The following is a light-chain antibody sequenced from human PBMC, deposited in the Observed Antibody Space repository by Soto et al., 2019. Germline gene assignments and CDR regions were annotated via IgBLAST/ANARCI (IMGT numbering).Light chain of an antibody. V-gene: IGKV1-5*03. CDR2: KAS. CDR1: QSISSW. CDR3: QQYNSYPWT. Sequence: EIQVTQSPSTLSASVGDRVTITCRASQSISSWLAWYQQKPGKAPKLLIYKASSLESGVPSRFSGSGSGTEFTLTISSLQPDDFATYYCQQYNSYPWTFGQGTQVDIK. J-gene: IGKJ1*01.